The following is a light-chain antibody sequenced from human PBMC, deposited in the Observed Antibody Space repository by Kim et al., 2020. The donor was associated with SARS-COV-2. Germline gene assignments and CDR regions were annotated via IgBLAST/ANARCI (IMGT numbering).Light chain of an antibody. J-gene: IGKJ5*01. CDR3: QHYDRSLIT. CDR1: QSVSSSH. Sequence: PAGDIATLASRASQSVSSSHFTWYQQKPGPAPRLLIYAASSRATGIPDRFVGGGSGTDFTLTISRLDPEDFAVYYCQHYDRSLITFGQGTRLAIK. CDR2: AAS. V-gene: IGKV3-20*01.